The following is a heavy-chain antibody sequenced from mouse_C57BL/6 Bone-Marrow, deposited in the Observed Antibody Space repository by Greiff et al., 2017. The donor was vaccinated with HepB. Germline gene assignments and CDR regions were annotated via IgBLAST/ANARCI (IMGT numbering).Heavy chain of an antibody. CDR3: ARWGITTVVAPFDY. D-gene: IGHD1-1*01. J-gene: IGHJ2*01. CDR2: IDPANGNT. CDR1: GFNIKNTY. Sequence: EVQLVESVAELVRPGASVKLSCTASGFNIKNTYMHWVKQRPEQGLEWIGRIDPANGNTKYAPKFQGKATITADTSSNTAYLQLSSLTSEDTAIYYSARWGITTVVAPFDYWGQGTTLTVSS. V-gene: IGHV14-3*01.